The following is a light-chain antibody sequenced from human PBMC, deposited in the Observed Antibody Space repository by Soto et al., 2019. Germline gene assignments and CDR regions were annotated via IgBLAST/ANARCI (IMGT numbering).Light chain of an antibody. V-gene: IGKV1-39*01. CDR2: GAS. CDR1: QSINNY. J-gene: IGKJ1*01. Sequence: QMTKSPSSLSAAAGDRVTITCRASQSINNYLNWYQHRHGEAPKLLIFGASSLQRGVPSRFSGSGSGTEFTLTISSLQREDDATYYCRQAYKPPPTFGPGTKVDI. CDR3: RQAYKPPPT.